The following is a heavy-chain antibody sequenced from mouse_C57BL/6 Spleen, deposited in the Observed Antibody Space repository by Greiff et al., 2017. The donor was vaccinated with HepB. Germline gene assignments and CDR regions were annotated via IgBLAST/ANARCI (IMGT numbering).Heavy chain of an antibody. D-gene: IGHD1-1*01. Sequence: DVQLQESGTVLARPGASVKMSCKTSGYTFTSYWMHWVKQRPGQGLEWIGAIYPGNSDTSYNQKFKGKAKLTAVTSASTAYMELSSLTNEDSAVYYGTRDYYYGSSYYAMDYWGQGTSVTVSS. CDR1: GYTFTSYW. CDR3: TRDYYYGSSYYAMDY. J-gene: IGHJ4*01. V-gene: IGHV1-5*01. CDR2: IYPGNSDT.